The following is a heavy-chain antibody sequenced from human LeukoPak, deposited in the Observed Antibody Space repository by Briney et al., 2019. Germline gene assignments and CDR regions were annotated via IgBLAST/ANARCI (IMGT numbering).Heavy chain of an antibody. CDR3: AGGSLYYYYYYMDV. J-gene: IGHJ6*03. Sequence: SETLSLTCTVSGGSISSYYWSWIRQPPGKGLEWIGYIYYSGRTNYNPSLKSRVTISVDTSKNQFSLKLSSVTAADTAVYYCAGGSLYYYYYYMDVWGKGTTVTVSS. CDR1: GGSISSYY. V-gene: IGHV4-59*01. CDR2: IYYSGRT. D-gene: IGHD3-10*01.